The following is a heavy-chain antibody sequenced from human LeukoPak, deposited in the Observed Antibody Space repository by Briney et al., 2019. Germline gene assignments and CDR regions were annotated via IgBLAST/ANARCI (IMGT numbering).Heavy chain of an antibody. J-gene: IGHJ4*02. CDR3: ARVHHNTAMVDIDY. Sequence: GGSLRLSCAASGFTFSRYWMHWVRQAPGKGLEWISYISSSAGIIYSADSVKGRFTISRDNAKNSLYLQMNSLRAEDTAVYYCARVHHNTAMVDIDYWGQGTLVTVSS. CDR1: GFTFSRYW. CDR2: ISSSAGII. D-gene: IGHD5-18*01. V-gene: IGHV3-48*03.